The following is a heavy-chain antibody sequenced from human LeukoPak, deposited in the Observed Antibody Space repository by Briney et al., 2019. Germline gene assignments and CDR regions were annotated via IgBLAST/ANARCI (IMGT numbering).Heavy chain of an antibody. Sequence: SGTLSLTCTVSGGSISGSYNYWGWIRQPPGKGLEWIGSIHYSGNTYYNPSLKSRVTISVGTSENQFTLKLTSVTTADTAVYYCARPTFASYSSGYHYWGQGTLVTVSS. CDR2: IHYSGNT. V-gene: IGHV4-39*01. CDR3: ARPTFASYSSGYHY. D-gene: IGHD3-22*01. J-gene: IGHJ4*02. CDR1: GGSISGSYNY.